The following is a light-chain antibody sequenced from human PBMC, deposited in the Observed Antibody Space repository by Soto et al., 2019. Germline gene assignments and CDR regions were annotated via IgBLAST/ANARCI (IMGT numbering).Light chain of an antibody. CDR2: GAS. J-gene: IGKJ1*01. CDR1: QSVSSSY. V-gene: IGKV3-20*01. CDR3: QQYGSSPQT. Sequence: EIVLTQSPGPLSLSPGERATLSCRASQSVSSSYLAWYQQKPGQAPRLLIYGASSRATGIPDRFGGSGSGTDLTLPNSRLEPEDCAVYYCQQYGSSPQTFGQGTKVGIK.